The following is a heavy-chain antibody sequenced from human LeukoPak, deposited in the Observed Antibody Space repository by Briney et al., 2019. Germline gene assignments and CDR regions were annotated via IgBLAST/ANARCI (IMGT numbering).Heavy chain of an antibody. V-gene: IGHV3-23*01. CDR2: ISRGGDKT. Sequence: GGSLRLSCAASGFMFSGYTMYWVRQTPGKGLEWVSGISRGGDKTYYADSVRGRFTISRDNSRNTLLLQMNSLRVEDTAVYFCAKGLQVESRLDYWGQGTQVTVSS. CDR1: GFMFSGYT. J-gene: IGHJ4*02. D-gene: IGHD1-1*01. CDR3: AKGLQVESRLDY.